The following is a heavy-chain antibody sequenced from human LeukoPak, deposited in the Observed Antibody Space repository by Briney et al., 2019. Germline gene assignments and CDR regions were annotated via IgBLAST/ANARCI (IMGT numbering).Heavy chain of an antibody. CDR1: GFTFSSYG. J-gene: IGHJ6*02. CDR3: ARGRSSFYYYYYGMDV. D-gene: IGHD6-6*01. V-gene: IGHV3-33*01. Sequence: GGSLRLSCAASGFTFSSYGMHWVRQAPGKGLEWVAVIWYDGSNKYYADSVKGRFTISRDNSKNTLYLQMNSLRAEDTAVYFCARGRSSFYYYYYGMDVWGRGTTVTVSS. CDR2: IWYDGSNK.